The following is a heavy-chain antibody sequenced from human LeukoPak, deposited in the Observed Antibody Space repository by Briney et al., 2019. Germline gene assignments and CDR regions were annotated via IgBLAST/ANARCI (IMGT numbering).Heavy chain of an antibody. D-gene: IGHD3-10*01. CDR3: ARDLIGFGELLYGPDAFDI. CDR1: GFAFSSYE. V-gene: IGHV3-48*03. J-gene: IGHJ3*02. CDR2: ISSSGSTI. Sequence: PGGSVRLSCAASGFAFSSYEMNWVRQAPGKGLEWVSYISSSGSTIYYADSVKGRFTISRDNAKNSLYLQMNSLRAEDTAVYYCARDLIGFGELLYGPDAFDIWGQGTMVTVSS.